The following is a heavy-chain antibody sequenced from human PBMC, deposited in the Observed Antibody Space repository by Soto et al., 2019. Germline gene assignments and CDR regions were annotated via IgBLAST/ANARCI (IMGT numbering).Heavy chain of an antibody. CDR2: ISSSGDAT. J-gene: IGHJ4*02. CDR1: GFTFRSSG. V-gene: IGHV3-23*01. Sequence: GGSLRLSCAGSGFTFRSSGLAWVRQSPGKGLQWVSGISSSGDATYYADSVKGRFTISRDNSKNTLYLQMNSLRAEDTAVYYCAKHNSGSYYRYWGQGTLVTVSS. CDR3: AKHNSGSYYRY. D-gene: IGHD1-26*01.